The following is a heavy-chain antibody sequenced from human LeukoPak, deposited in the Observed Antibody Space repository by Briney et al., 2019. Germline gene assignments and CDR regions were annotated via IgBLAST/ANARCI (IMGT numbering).Heavy chain of an antibody. CDR3: AKGIYSSGWSYFDY. D-gene: IGHD6-19*01. Sequence: GGSLRLSCAVSGITLSNYGMSWVRQAPGKGLEWVSGISGTGGSTNYADSVKGRFTISRDNRKNTLYLQMNSLRAEDTAVYYCAKGIYSSGWSYFDYWGHGTLVTVSS. J-gene: IGHJ4*01. CDR1: GITLSNYG. V-gene: IGHV3-23*01. CDR2: ISGTGGST.